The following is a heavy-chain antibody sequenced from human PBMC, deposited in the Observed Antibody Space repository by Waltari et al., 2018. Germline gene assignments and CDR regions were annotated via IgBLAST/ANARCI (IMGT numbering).Heavy chain of an antibody. J-gene: IGHJ4*02. Sequence: EVQLLESGGGLVQPGGSLRPSWSASGFTFSNHAMGWVRQAPGKGLEWVSVITYDGRTKYSADSVRDRFTISRDNSRNTLYLEMNSLRAEDTAVYYCARDWRRSLDFFGWLLFALDFWGQGTLVAVSS. CDR3: ARDWRRSLDFFGWLLFALDF. CDR1: GFTFSNHA. D-gene: IGHD3-9*01. V-gene: IGHV3-23*01. CDR2: ITYDGRTK.